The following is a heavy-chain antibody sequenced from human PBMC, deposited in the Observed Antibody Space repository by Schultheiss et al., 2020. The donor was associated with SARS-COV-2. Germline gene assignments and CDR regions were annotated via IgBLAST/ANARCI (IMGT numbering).Heavy chain of an antibody. V-gene: IGHV3-23*01. J-gene: IGHJ4*02. CDR1: GFTFSSYA. CDR2: TGAGGSTT. D-gene: IGHD6-6*01. CDR3: ARTIAAREVDY. Sequence: GGSLRLSCAASGFTFSSYAMHWVRQAPGKGLEWVSSTGAGGSTTYYADSAKGRFTISRDNSKNTLYLQMNSLRAEDTAVYYCARTIAAREVDYWGQGTLVTGSS.